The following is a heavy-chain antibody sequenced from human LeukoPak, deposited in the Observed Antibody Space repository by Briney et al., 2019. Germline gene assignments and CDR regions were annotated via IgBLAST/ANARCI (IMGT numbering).Heavy chain of an antibody. J-gene: IGHJ4*02. CDR1: GFIFSNFA. V-gene: IGHV3-21*01. Sequence: GGSLRLSCAASGFIFSNFAMNWVRQAPGKGLEWVSSISISSSYIYYADSVKGRFTISRDNAKNSLYLQMNSLRAEDTAVYYCARGPQKNGHSSGYPGYFDYWGQGTLVTVSS. CDR2: ISISSSYI. D-gene: IGHD3-22*01. CDR3: ARGPQKNGHSSGYPGYFDY.